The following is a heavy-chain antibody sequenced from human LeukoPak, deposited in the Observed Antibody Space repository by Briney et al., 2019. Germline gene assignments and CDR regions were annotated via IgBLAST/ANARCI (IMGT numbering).Heavy chain of an antibody. CDR1: GGSISSGSYY. CDR3: ARDVYDSSGYRNY. J-gene: IGHJ4*02. Sequence: PSETLSLTCTVSGGSISSGSYYWSWIRQPAGKGLEWIGRIYTSGSTNYNPPLKSRVTISVDTSKNQFSLKLSSVTAADTAVYYCARDVYDSSGYRNYWGQGTLVTVSS. CDR2: IYTSGST. V-gene: IGHV4-61*02. D-gene: IGHD3-22*01.